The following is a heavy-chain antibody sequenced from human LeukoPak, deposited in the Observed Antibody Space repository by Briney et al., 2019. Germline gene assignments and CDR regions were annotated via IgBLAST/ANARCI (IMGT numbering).Heavy chain of an antibody. J-gene: IGHJ3*02. V-gene: IGHV4-34*01. CDR3: ARDRGSSGRASFDI. D-gene: IGHD1-26*01. CDR2: INHSGST. Sequence: SETLSLTCAVYGGSFSGYYWSWIRQPPGKGLEWIGEINHSGSTNYNPSLKSRVTISVDTSKNQFSLKLTSVTAADTAVYYCARDRGSSGRASFDIWGQGTMVTVSS. CDR1: GGSFSGYY.